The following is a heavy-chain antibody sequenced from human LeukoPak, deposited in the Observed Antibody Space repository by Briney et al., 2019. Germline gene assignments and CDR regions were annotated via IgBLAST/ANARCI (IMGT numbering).Heavy chain of an antibody. Sequence: SETLSLTCTVSGGSMKYYYWNWIRQPPGKGLEWIGYIYYSESTKYNPSLKSRLTISVDTSKNQFSLRLTSVTAADTAVYYCARHISGATKELSAFDIWGQGTMVNVSS. CDR2: IYYSEST. CDR1: GGSMKYYY. J-gene: IGHJ3*02. CDR3: ARHISGATKELSAFDI. D-gene: IGHD1-20*01. V-gene: IGHV4-59*08.